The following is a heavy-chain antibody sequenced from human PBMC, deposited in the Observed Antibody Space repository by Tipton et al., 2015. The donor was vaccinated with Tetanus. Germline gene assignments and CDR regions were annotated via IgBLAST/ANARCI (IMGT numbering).Heavy chain of an antibody. V-gene: IGHV3-23*03. CDR3: AKVRGTMRYSFDS. D-gene: IGHD1-26*01. Sequence: SLRLSCAASGFTFSSYWMSWVRQAPGKGLEWVSVSYAGGNYAYYADSVKGRFTTSRDDSKSTLYLHMTSLRAEDTAVYYCAKVRGTMRYSFDSWGQGTLVTVSS. CDR2: SYAGGNYA. J-gene: IGHJ5*01. CDR1: GFTFSSYW.